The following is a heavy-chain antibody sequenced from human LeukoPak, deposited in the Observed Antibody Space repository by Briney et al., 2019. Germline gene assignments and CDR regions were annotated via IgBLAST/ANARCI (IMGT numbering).Heavy chain of an antibody. CDR2: INHSGST. Sequence: PSETLSLTCAVYGGSSSGYYWSWIRQPPGKGLEWIGEINHSGSTNYNPSLKSRVTISVDTSKNQFSLKLSSVTAADTAVYYCARTGAYSSSWEYDYWGQGTLVTVSS. CDR1: GGSSSGYY. V-gene: IGHV4-34*01. J-gene: IGHJ4*02. D-gene: IGHD6-13*01. CDR3: ARTGAYSSSWEYDY.